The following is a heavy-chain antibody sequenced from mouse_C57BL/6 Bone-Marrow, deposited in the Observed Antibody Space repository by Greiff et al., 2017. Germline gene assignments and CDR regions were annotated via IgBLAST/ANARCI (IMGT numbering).Heavy chain of an antibody. Sequence: QVQLQQSGAELAKPGASVKLSCKASGYTFTRYRLHWVKQRPGQGLDWIGYFNPRSGYTKYNQKFKDKATLTADKSSSTVYMQLTRLTYEDSAGFYCGRSRGLDFDVWGTGTTVTVSS. J-gene: IGHJ1*03. CDR2: FNPRSGYT. CDR1: GYTFTRYR. CDR3: GRSRGLDFDV. V-gene: IGHV1-7*01. D-gene: IGHD3-1*01.